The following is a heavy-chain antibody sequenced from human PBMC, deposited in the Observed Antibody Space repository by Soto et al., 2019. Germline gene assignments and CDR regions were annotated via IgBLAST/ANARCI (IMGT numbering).Heavy chain of an antibody. V-gene: IGHV4-38-2*01. CDR2: IYHSGST. CDR1: GCSISGGYY. CDR3: ARGYCSSTSCWGSWFDP. D-gene: IGHD2-2*01. Sequence: ETLSLTCAVAGCSISGGYYWGCLRPPPGKGLEWIGSIYHSGSTYYNPSLKSRVTISVDTSKNQFSLRLSSVTAADTAVYYCARGYCSSTSCWGSWFDPWGQRTLVTVSS. J-gene: IGHJ5*02.